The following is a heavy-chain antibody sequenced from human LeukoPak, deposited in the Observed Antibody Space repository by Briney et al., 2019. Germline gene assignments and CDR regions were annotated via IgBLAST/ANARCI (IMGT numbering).Heavy chain of an antibody. CDR3: AKLAAGSWTDH. Sequence: TGGSLRLSCTASGFTFSSYAMNWVRQAPGKGLEWVSGTGAGGTFTYYADSVKGRFTIFRDNSRNTLYLQMNSLRDEDTAVYYCAKLAAGSWTDHWGQGTLVTVSS. CDR1: GFTFSSYA. D-gene: IGHD6-13*01. V-gene: IGHV3-23*01. J-gene: IGHJ4*02. CDR2: TGAGGTFT.